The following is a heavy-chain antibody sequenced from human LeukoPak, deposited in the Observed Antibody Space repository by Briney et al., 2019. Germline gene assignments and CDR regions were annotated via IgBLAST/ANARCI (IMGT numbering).Heavy chain of an antibody. Sequence: SETLSLTCTVSGGSISSYYWSWIRQPPGKGLEWIGYIYYSGSTNYNPSLKSRVTISVDTSKNQFSLKLSSVTAADTAVYYCARLWDYGGNRLRNYYYYYGMDVWGQGTTATVSS. J-gene: IGHJ6*02. CDR1: GGSISSYY. CDR3: ARLWDYGGNRLRNYYYYYGMDV. D-gene: IGHD4-23*01. CDR2: IYYSGST. V-gene: IGHV4-59*08.